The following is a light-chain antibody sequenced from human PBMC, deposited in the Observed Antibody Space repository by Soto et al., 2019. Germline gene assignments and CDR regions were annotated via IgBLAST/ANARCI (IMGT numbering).Light chain of an antibody. CDR2: GAS. J-gene: IGKJ1*01. CDR3: QQYNTWLWT. V-gene: IGKV3-15*01. Sequence: EVVMTQSPATLSVSPGERATLSCRASQSVNANLAWYQQKPGQAPRLLIHGASNRATGIPARFSGSGFGTELFXXIXSXXSEDFAVYYCQQYNTWLWTFGQGTKVEI. CDR1: QSVNAN.